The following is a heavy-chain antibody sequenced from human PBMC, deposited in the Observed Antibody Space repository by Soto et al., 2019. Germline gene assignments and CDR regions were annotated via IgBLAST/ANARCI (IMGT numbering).Heavy chain of an antibody. J-gene: IGHJ5*02. D-gene: IGHD5-12*01. CDR2: IIPIFGTA. CDR3: ARGGYSGYDEMGDWFDP. Sequence: GASVKVSCKASGGTFSSYAISWVRQAPGQGLEWMGGIIPIFGTANYAQKFQGRVTITADESTSTAYMELSSLRSEDTAVYYCARGGYSGYDEMGDWFDPWGQGTLVTVSS. V-gene: IGHV1-69*13. CDR1: GGTFSSYA.